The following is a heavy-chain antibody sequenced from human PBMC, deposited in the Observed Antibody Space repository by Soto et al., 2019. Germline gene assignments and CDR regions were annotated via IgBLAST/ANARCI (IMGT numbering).Heavy chain of an antibody. CDR1: GFTFISYT. J-gene: IGHJ6*02. CDR2: ISSSSSYI. D-gene: IGHD2-2*01. Sequence: EVQLVESGGGLVKPGGSRRLSCAASGFTFISYTMNWVRQAPGKGLEWVSSISSSSSYIYYADSVKGRFTVSRDNAKNSLYLQMNSLRAEDTAVYYCAKDQLDQLLFYYYYGMDVWGQGTTVTVSS. V-gene: IGHV3-21*04. CDR3: AKDQLDQLLFYYYYGMDV.